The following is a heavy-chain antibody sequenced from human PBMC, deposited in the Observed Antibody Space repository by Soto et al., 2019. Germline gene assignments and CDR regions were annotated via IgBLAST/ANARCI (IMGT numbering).Heavy chain of an antibody. D-gene: IGHD2-21*01. CDR2: VSGDNGNT. CDR1: DYTFSSHG. V-gene: IGHV1-18*01. CDR3: ARDLGYCGSGTCQRAWFDP. J-gene: IGHJ5*02. Sequence: QVQLVQSGAEVKTPGTSVKVSCTASDYTFSSHGISWVRQTPGQGLQWIRWVSGDNGNTNYAQSRQGRLTMTTDTSTKTREKELRRLRSDETGVYYCARDLGYCGSGTCQRAWFDPWGQGTLVIVPS.